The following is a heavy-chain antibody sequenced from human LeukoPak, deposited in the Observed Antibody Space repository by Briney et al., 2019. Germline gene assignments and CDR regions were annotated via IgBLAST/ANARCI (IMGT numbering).Heavy chain of an antibody. CDR2: IYYSGST. CDR1: GGSISSCY. J-gene: IGHJ6*03. V-gene: IGHV4-59*01. Sequence: TSETLSLTCTVSGGSISSCYWSWIRQPPGKGLEWIGYIYYSGSTNYNPSLKSRVTISVDTSKNQFSLKLSSVTAADTAVYYCARGRRGTIFGVVTSNGYLYHYYYMDVWGKGTTVTVSS. D-gene: IGHD3-3*01. CDR3: ARGRRGTIFGVVTSNGYLYHYYYMDV.